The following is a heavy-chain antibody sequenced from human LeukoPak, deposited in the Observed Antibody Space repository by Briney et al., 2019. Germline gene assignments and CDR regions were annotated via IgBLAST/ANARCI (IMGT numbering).Heavy chain of an antibody. V-gene: IGHV3-23*01. CDR3: ATTSGTFEYLDY. D-gene: IGHD1-1*01. J-gene: IGHJ4*02. Sequence: GGSLRLSCAASGFTFSSYAMSWVRQAPGKGLEWVSGISPSGGATYSAESVRGRFTISRDNSKNTLYLQMNSLRVDDTAAYYCATTSGTFEYLDYWGQGTLVTVSS. CDR1: GFTFSSYA. CDR2: ISPSGGAT.